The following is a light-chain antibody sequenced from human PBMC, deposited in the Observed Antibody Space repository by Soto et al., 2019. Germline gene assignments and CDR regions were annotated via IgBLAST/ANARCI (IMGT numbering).Light chain of an antibody. V-gene: IGKV1-9*01. J-gene: IGKJ4*01. CDR3: QQVKSYPRT. Sequence: DIQLTQSPSFISASVGDRVTITCRASQGIAGSLAWYQQKPGKPPKLLIYAESTLQSGVPSRFSGSGSGTRGTLTISSLQPEDFPTYYCQQVKSYPRTFGGGTRVEIK. CDR1: QGIAGS. CDR2: AES.